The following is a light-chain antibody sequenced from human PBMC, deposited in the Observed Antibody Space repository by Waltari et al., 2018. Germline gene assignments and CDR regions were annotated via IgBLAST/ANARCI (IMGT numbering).Light chain of an antibody. V-gene: IGKV3-11*01. Sequence: DIVLTQSPATLSLFPGESATLPCSANQSISSYLAWYQQIPGQAPRLVIYDASNRATGSPARFSGSGSETEYTLNISRLEPEDCALYYCQQRTKWPPHTLGQGSKLEIK. CDR2: DAS. CDR1: QSISSY. J-gene: IGKJ2*01. CDR3: QQRTKWPPHT.